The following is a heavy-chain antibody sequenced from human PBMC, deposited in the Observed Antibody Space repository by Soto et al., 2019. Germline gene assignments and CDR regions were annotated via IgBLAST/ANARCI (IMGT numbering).Heavy chain of an antibody. CDR3: AKARTGTTFRRYFDL. CDR1: RFTFSSYA. Sequence: EVQLLESGGGLVQPGGSLRLSCAASRFTFSSYAMSWVRQAPGKGLEWVSAISGSGGSTYYADSVKGRFTISRDNSKNTLYLQMNSLRAEDTAVYYCAKARTGTTFRRYFDLWGRGTLVTVSS. V-gene: IGHV3-23*01. CDR2: ISGSGGST. J-gene: IGHJ2*01. D-gene: IGHD1-7*01.